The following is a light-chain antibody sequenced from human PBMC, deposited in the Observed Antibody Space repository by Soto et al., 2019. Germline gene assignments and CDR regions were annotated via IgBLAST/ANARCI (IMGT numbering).Light chain of an antibody. J-gene: IGLJ1*01. V-gene: IGLV2-11*01. CDR1: SSDVGAYIY. Sequence: QSALTQPRSVSGSPGQSVTFSCTGTSSDVGAYIYVSWCQQHPGKAPKLIIYDVIKRPSGVPDRFSGSKSGNTASLTISGLQAEDEADYYCCSYAGSYTHVFGTGTKVTVL. CDR3: CSYAGSYTHV. CDR2: DVI.